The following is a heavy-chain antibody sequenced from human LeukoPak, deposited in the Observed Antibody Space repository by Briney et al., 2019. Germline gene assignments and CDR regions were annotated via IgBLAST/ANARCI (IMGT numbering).Heavy chain of an antibody. V-gene: IGHV3-7*01. CDR2: IKEDGSEK. D-gene: IGHD2-2*01. CDR3: AKDVPAAYFDY. J-gene: IGHJ4*02. Sequence: GGSLRLSCAASGFTFSWYWMNWVRQAPGKGLEWVANIKEDGSEKYYVDSVKGRFTISRDNAKNSLYLQMNSLRAEDTAVYYCAKDVPAAYFDYWGQGTLVTVSS. CDR1: GFTFSWYW.